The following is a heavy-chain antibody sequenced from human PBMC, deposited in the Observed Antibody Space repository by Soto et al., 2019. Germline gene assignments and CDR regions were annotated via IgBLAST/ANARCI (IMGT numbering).Heavy chain of an antibody. CDR2: ISGSGGST. D-gene: IGHD3-10*01. CDR1: GFTFSSYA. V-gene: IGHV3-23*01. J-gene: IGHJ6*02. CDR3: AKGYGSGSYYNTPDHYYYYGMDV. Sequence: EVQLLESGGGLVQPGGSLRLSCAASGFTFSSYAMSWVRQAPGQGLEWVSAISGSGGSTYYADSVKGRFTISRDNSKNTLYLQMNSLRAEATAVYYCAKGYGSGSYYNTPDHYYYYGMDVWGQGTTVTVSS.